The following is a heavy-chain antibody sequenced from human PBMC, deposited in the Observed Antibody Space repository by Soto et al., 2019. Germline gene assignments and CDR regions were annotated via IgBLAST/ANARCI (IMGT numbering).Heavy chain of an antibody. Sequence: ASVKVSCKASGFTFTSSAVQWVRQARGQRLEWIGWIVVGSGNRNYAQKFQGRGTITRDRSTSTASMELSSLRSEDTAVYYCAADTPLSSYYYDSSGYYPYRPYNWFDPLGQGTLVTVSA. CDR1: GFTFTSSA. V-gene: IGHV1-58*01. D-gene: IGHD3-22*01. CDR2: IVVGSGNR. CDR3: AADTPLSSYYYDSSGYYPYRPYNWFDP. J-gene: IGHJ5*02.